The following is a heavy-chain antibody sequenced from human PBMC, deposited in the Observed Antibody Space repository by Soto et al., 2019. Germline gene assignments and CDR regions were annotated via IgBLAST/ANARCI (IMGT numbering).Heavy chain of an antibody. CDR1: GGTFSSYA. J-gene: IGHJ4*02. V-gene: IGHV1-69*13. Sequence: RASVKVSCKASGGTFSSYAISWVRQAPGQGLEWMGGIIPIFGTANYAQKFQGRVTITADESTSTAYMELSSLRSEDTAVYYCARDLVTLHPPLSYWGQGTLVTVSS. D-gene: IGHD4-4*01. CDR3: ARDLVTLHPPLSY. CDR2: IIPIFGTA.